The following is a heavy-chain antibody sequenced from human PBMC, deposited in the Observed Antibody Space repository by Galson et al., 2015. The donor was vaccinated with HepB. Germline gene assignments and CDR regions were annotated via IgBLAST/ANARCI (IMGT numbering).Heavy chain of an antibody. CDR2: ISYDGSNK. D-gene: IGHD6-13*01. V-gene: IGHV3-30-3*01. CDR1: GFTFSSYA. CDR3: ARDYGAAAGNPFDY. Sequence: SLRLSCAASGFTFSSYAMHWVRQAPGKGLEWVAVISYDGSNKYYADSVKGRFTISRDNSKNTLYLQMNSLRAEDTAVYYCARDYGAAAGNPFDYWGQGTLVTVSS. J-gene: IGHJ4*02.